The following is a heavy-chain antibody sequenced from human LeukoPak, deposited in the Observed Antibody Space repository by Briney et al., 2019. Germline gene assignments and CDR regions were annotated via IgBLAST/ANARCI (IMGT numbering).Heavy chain of an antibody. D-gene: IGHD5-12*01. CDR2: TYDSGTT. J-gene: IGHJ4*01. CDR3: ARLLYGGYTYDY. V-gene: IGHV4-59*08. Sequence: SETLSLTCTVSGASISSHYWSWIRQPPGKGLEWIGYTYDSGTTNYNPSLKSRVTISVDTSKKQLSLKLSSVTAADTAVYYCARLLYGGYTYDYWGQGILVTVSS. CDR1: GASISSHY.